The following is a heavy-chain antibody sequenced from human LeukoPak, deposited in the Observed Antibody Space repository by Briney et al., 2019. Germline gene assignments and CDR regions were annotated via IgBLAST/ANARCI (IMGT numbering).Heavy chain of an antibody. Sequence: AGGSLRLSCEASGFTFEDYGMTWFRQRPGRGLEYVAEINWNGDNPVYENSLRGRFTISRNNARNFVYLQMNSLRVEDTAFYYCARRSLSGATTGYYYDSWAQGTLVTVSS. D-gene: IGHD1-26*01. CDR3: ARRSLSGATTGYYYDS. CDR2: INWNGDNP. J-gene: IGHJ5*01. V-gene: IGHV3-20*04. CDR1: GFTFEDYG.